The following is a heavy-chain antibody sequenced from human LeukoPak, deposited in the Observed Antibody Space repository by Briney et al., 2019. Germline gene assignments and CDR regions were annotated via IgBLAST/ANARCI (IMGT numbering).Heavy chain of an antibody. Sequence: SETLSLTCAVYGGSFSGYYWSWIRQPPGKGLEWVREINHSGSTNYNPSLKSRVTISVDTSKNQFSLKLSSVTAADTAVYYCARGPDSSGYYSLKRYYYYMDVWGKGTTVTVSS. CDR3: ARGPDSSGYYSLKRYYYYMDV. V-gene: IGHV4-34*01. CDR1: GGSFSGYY. D-gene: IGHD3-22*01. J-gene: IGHJ6*03. CDR2: INHSGST.